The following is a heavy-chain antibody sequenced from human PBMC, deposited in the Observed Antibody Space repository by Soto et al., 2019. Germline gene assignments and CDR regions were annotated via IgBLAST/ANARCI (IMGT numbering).Heavy chain of an antibody. J-gene: IGHJ3*02. CDR2: INAGNGNT. CDR3: AISGYSSSYDAFDI. CDR1: GYTFTSYA. V-gene: IGHV1-3*01. Sequence: ASVKVSCKASGYTFTSYAMHWVRQAPGQRLEWMGWINAGNGNTKYSQKFQGWVTMTRDTSISTAYMELSRLRSDDTAVYYCAISGYSSSYDAFDIWGQGTMVTVSS. D-gene: IGHD6-13*01.